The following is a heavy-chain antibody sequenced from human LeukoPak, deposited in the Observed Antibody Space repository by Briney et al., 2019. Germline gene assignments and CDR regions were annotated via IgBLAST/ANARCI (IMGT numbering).Heavy chain of an antibody. CDR2: ITPKSGDT. D-gene: IGHD3-3*02. V-gene: IGHV1-2*02. CDR3: ARVRLADERAWAY. Sequence: ASVKVSCKASGYTFSDFYIHWVRQAPGQGLEYVGWITPKSGDTYSPQRFQGRVTMTRDASISTACMELSSLRSDDTAVYFCARVRLADERAWAYWGQGTLVTVSS. CDR1: GYTFSDFY. J-gene: IGHJ4*02.